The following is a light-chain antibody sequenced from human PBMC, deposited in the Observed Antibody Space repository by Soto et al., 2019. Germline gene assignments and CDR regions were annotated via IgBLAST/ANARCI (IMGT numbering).Light chain of an antibody. CDR1: QSVGSS. Sequence: EIVMTQSPATLSVSPGERATLSCRASQSVGSSLAWYQRKPGQAPRLLIYGASTRATGIPATFSGSGSGTEFTLTISSMQSEDFALYYCQQYNSWPLTFGGGTKVDIK. V-gene: IGKV3-15*01. CDR2: GAS. CDR3: QQYNSWPLT. J-gene: IGKJ4*02.